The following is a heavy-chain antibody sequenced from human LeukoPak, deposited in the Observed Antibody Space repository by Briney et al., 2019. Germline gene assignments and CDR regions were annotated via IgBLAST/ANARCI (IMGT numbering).Heavy chain of an antibody. Sequence: GGSLRLSCAASGFTFSTYSMNWVRQAPGKGLEWVSFISESSTTIYYPDSVKGRFTISRDTSKNTLYLQMDSLRAEDTAVYYCVRGGGAYCGSDCHRNFDYWGQGTLVTVSS. J-gene: IGHJ4*02. CDR3: VRGGGAYCGSDCHRNFDY. CDR1: GFTFSTYS. V-gene: IGHV3-48*01. D-gene: IGHD2-21*02. CDR2: ISESSTTI.